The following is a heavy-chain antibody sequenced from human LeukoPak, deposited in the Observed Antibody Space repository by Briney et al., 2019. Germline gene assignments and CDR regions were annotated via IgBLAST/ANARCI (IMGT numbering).Heavy chain of an antibody. CDR1: GGSISSGSYY. J-gene: IGHJ6*04. Sequence: SETLSLTCTVSGGSISSGSYYWSWIRQPAGKGLEWIGRIFTSGSPNYSPSLKSRVTISVDTSKNQFSLKLSSVTAADTAIYFCARHGLGRGVYITRQYNYYMDVWGTGTTVTVSS. V-gene: IGHV4-61*02. CDR2: IFTSGSP. CDR3: ARHGLGRGVYITRQYNYYMDV. D-gene: IGHD3-10*01.